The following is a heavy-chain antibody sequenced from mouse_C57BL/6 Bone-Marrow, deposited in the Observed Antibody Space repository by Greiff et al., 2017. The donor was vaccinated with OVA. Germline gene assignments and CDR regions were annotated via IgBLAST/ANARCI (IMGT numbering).Heavy chain of an antibody. Sequence: VQLQQPGAELVKPGASVKMSCKASGYTFTSYWITWVKQRPGQGLEWIGDIYPGSGSTNYNEKFKSKATLTVDTSSSTAYMQLSSLTSEDSAVYYCARFITTVDEYFDVWGTGTTVTVSS. J-gene: IGHJ1*03. CDR1: GYTFTSYW. CDR3: ARFITTVDEYFDV. CDR2: IYPGSGST. V-gene: IGHV1-55*01. D-gene: IGHD1-1*01.